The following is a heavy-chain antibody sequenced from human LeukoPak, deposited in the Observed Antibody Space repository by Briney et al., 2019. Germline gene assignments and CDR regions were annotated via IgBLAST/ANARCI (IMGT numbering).Heavy chain of an antibody. D-gene: IGHD3-3*01. CDR2: ISSSSSYI. Sequence: PGGSLRLSCAASGFTFSSYSMNWVRQAPGQGLGWVSSISSSSSYIYYADSVKGRFTISRDNAKNSLYLQMNSLRAEDTAVYYCARGAITIFGAVWDWGQGTLVTVSS. CDR1: GFTFSSYS. V-gene: IGHV3-21*01. CDR3: ARGAITIFGAVWD. J-gene: IGHJ4*02.